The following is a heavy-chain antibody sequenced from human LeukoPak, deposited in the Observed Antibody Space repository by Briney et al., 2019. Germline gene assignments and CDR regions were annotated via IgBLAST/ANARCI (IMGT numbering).Heavy chain of an antibody. CDR1: GYSFTSYW. V-gene: IGHV5-51*01. J-gene: IGHJ4*02. D-gene: IGHD1-26*01. Sequence: GESLKISCKGSGYSFTSYWIGWVRQMPGKGLEWMGIIYPRDSDTRYSPSFQGQVSISVDKSLSTAYLQWHSLKASDSATYYCARPGGANRAYWGQGTLVTVSS. CDR2: IYPRDSDT. CDR3: ARPGGANRAY.